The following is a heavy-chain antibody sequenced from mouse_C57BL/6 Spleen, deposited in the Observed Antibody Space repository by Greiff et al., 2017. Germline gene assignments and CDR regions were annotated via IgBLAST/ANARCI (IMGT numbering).Heavy chain of an antibody. D-gene: IGHD3-2*02. CDR1: GYTFTSYW. V-gene: IGHV1-69*01. CDR2: IDPSDSYT. J-gene: IGHJ3*01. Sequence: QVQLQQSGAELVMPGASVKLSCKASGYTFTSYWMHWVKQRPGQGLEWIGEIDPSDSYTNYNQKFKGKSTLTVDKSSSTAYMQLSSLTSEDSAVYYCARRGSGHVWFAYWGQGTLVTVSA. CDR3: ARRGSGHVWFAY.